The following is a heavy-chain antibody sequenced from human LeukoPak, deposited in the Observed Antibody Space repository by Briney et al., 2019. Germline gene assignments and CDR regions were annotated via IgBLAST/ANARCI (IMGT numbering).Heavy chain of an antibody. V-gene: IGHV4-61*02. Sequence: SSETLSLTCTVSGGSISSGSYYWSWIRQPAGKGLEWIGRIYTSGSTNYNPSLKSRVTISVDTSKNQFSLKLSSVTAADTAVYYCARTYYYYYYMDVWGKGTTVTISS. CDR2: IYTSGST. CDR3: ARTYYYYYYMDV. CDR1: GGSISSGSYY. J-gene: IGHJ6*03.